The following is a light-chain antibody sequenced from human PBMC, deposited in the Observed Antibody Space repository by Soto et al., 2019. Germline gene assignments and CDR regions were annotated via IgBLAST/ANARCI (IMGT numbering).Light chain of an antibody. CDR3: SSYSDSSTLVV. CDR1: SSDVGGYNF. J-gene: IGLJ2*01. V-gene: IGLV2-14*03. CDR2: DVN. Sequence: QSALTQPASVSGSTGQSIANSCTGTSSDVGGYNFVSWYQQHPGKAPKLVIYDVNIRPSGVSDRFSGSKSGNTASLTISGLQAEDEADYYCSSYSDSSTLVVFGGGTKLTVL.